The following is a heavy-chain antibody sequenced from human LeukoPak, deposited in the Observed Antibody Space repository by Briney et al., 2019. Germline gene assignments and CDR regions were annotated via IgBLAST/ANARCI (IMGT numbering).Heavy chain of an antibody. CDR1: GFTFSSYA. Sequence: GGSLRLSCAASGFTFSSYAMSWVRQTPGKGLEWVSAISGSGGSTYYADSVKGRFTISRDNSKNTLYLQMNSLRAEDTAVYYCAKVLLWFGESDPLDYWGQGTLVTVSS. J-gene: IGHJ4*02. V-gene: IGHV3-23*01. CDR3: AKVLLWFGESDPLDY. D-gene: IGHD3-10*01. CDR2: ISGSGGST.